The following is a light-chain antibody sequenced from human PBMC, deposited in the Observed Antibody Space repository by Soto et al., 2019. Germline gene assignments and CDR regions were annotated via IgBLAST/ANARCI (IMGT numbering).Light chain of an antibody. Sequence: EIVLTQSPATLSLSPGERATLSCRASQSVSTYLAWYQQKPGQAPRLPIYDASNRATGIPARFSGSGSGTDFTLTISSLEAEDFAVYYCQQRSNGFTFGPGTKVDIK. CDR2: DAS. J-gene: IGKJ3*01. CDR1: QSVSTY. V-gene: IGKV3-11*01. CDR3: QQRSNGFT.